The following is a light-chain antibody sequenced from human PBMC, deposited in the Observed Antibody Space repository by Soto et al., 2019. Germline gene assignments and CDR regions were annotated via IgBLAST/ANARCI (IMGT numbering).Light chain of an antibody. Sequence: EIVMTQSPATLSVSPGERATLSCRASQSVSSYLAWYQQKPGLPPRLLIYDASTRATGIPDRFSGSGSGTDFTLTISSLQSADFAVYCCQQYSSWPPLYTFGRGTKLEIK. CDR3: QQYSSWPPLYT. V-gene: IGKV3-15*01. CDR2: DAS. J-gene: IGKJ2*01. CDR1: QSVSSY.